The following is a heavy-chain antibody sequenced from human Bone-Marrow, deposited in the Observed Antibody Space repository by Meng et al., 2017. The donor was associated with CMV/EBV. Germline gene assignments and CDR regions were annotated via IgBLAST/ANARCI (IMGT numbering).Heavy chain of an antibody. D-gene: IGHD3-9*01. Sequence: GESLKISCAASGFTFSNAWMSWVRQAPGKGLEWLGRIKSKTDGGTTDYAAPVKGRFTISRDDSKNTLYLQMNSLKTEDTAVYYCTTAPFDIPQGYWGQGTLVTVSS. V-gene: IGHV3-15*01. CDR3: TTAPFDIPQGY. CDR2: IKSKTDGGTT. CDR1: GFTFSNAW. J-gene: IGHJ4*02.